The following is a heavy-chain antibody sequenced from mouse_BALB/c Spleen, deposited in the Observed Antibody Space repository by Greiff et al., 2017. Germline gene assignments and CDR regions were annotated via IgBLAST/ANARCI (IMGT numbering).Heavy chain of an antibody. CDR3: ARGGTGYAMDY. J-gene: IGHJ4*01. CDR2: ISSGSSTI. CDR1: GFTFSSFG. Sequence: EVNVVESGGGLVQPGGSRKLSCAASGFTFSSFGMHWVRQAPEKGLEWVAYISSGSSTIYYADTVKGRFTISRDNPKNTLFLQMTSLRSEDTAMYYCARGGTGYAMDYWGQGTSVTVSS. D-gene: IGHD3-3*01. V-gene: IGHV5-17*02.